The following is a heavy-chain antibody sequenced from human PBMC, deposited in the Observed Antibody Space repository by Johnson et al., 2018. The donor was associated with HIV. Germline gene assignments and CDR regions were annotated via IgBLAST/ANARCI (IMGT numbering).Heavy chain of an antibody. Sequence: QMQLVESGGGVVQPGRSLRLSCAASGFTFSIYGMHWVRQAPGKGLEWVAFIWYDGSNKYYADSVKGRFTISRDSSKKTLYLQMNSLRAEDTAVYYCAKSKAVLVVGDDAFDIWGQGTMVTVSS. CDR1: GFTFSIYG. CDR3: AKSKAVLVVGDDAFDI. CDR2: IWYDGSNK. D-gene: IGHD2-8*02. J-gene: IGHJ3*02. V-gene: IGHV3-30*02.